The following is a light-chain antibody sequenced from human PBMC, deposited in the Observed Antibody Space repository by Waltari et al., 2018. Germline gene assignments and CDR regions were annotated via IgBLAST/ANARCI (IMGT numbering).Light chain of an antibody. CDR2: WAS. CDR1: QSLLSNSNNV. Sequence: DIVMTQSPDSLAVSLGERATINCTSSQSLLSNSNNVLGWYQQKPGQPPTLLLYWASTRESGVPDRFRGSGSGTDFTLTISSLQAEDVAVYYCQQYYSAPPTFGQGTKVEIK. J-gene: IGKJ1*01. CDR3: QQYYSAPPT. V-gene: IGKV4-1*01.